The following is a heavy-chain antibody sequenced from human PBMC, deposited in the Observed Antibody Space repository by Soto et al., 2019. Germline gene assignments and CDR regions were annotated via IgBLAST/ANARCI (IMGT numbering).Heavy chain of an antibody. D-gene: IGHD3-16*01. V-gene: IGHV3-23*01. CDR1: GFTFDSFA. CDR2: ISASGGST. J-gene: IGHJ4*02. Sequence: EVQLLESGGGLEQPGGSLRLSCAASGFTFDSFAMTWVRQAPGKGLEWVSAISASGGSTFYADSVKGRFTISRESSKNTLYLQMNSLRAEDTAVYYCARGAVMPDSWGQGTLVTVSS. CDR3: ARGAVMPDS.